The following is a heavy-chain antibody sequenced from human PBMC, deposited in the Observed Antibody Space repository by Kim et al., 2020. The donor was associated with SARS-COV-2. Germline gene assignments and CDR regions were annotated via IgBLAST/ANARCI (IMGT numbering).Heavy chain of an antibody. J-gene: IGHJ4*02. CDR1: GFTFSSYA. CDR3: AKGGSSGYLEGWIDY. V-gene: IGHV3-33*06. CDR2: IWYDGSNK. D-gene: IGHD3-22*01. Sequence: GGSLRLSCAASGFTFSSYAMHWVRQAPGKGLEWVAVIWYDGSNKYYADSVKGRFTISRDNSKNTLYLQMNSLRAEDTAVYYCAKGGSSGYLEGWIDYWGQGTLVTVSS.